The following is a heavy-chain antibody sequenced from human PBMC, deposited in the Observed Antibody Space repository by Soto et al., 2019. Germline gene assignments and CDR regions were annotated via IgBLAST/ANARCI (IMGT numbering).Heavy chain of an antibody. Sequence: QVQLVQSGAEVKKPGASVKVSCQASGYTFTSYYIHWVRQAPGQGLEWMGSINPNSGATYFAQKLQGWVTMSRYTSISTAYMELSRLRSDDTAVYYCARAGQKWYFDLWGRGTLVTVSS. CDR2: INPNSGAT. V-gene: IGHV1-2*04. CDR3: ARAGQKWYFDL. CDR1: GYTFTSYY. J-gene: IGHJ2*01.